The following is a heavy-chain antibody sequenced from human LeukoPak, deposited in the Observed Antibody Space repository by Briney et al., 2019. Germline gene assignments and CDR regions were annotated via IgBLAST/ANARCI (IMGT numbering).Heavy chain of an antibody. V-gene: IGHV4-4*07. CDR2: IYTSGST. CDR3: ARGPNYYDSSGYRETIYYFDY. Sequence: SETLSLTCTVSGGSISSYYWSWIRQPAGKGLEWIGRIYTSGSTNYNPSLKSRVTMSVDTSKNQFSLKLSSVTAADTAVYYCARGPNYYDSSGYRETIYYFDYWGQGTLVTVSS. CDR1: GGSISSYY. J-gene: IGHJ4*02. D-gene: IGHD3-22*01.